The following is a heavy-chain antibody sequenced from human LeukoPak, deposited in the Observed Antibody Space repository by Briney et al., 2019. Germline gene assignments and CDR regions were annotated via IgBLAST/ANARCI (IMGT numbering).Heavy chain of an antibody. J-gene: IGHJ6*02. CDR3: ARDRIAVALSYYGMDV. D-gene: IGHD6-19*01. CDR1: GYTFTSYG. CDR2: ISAYNGNT. Sequence: AAVKVSCKASGYTFTSYGISWVRQAPGQGLEWMGWISAYNGNTNYAQKLQGRVTMTTDTSTSTAYMDLRSLRSDDTAVYYCARDRIAVALSYYGMDVWGQGTTVTVSS. V-gene: IGHV1-18*01.